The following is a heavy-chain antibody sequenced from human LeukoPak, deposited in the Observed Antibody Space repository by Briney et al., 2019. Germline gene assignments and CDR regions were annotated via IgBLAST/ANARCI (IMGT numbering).Heavy chain of an antibody. D-gene: IGHD3-22*01. CDR3: ARTYYYDSSGYYGY. Sequence: ASVKVSCKASGYTFSNYGISWVRQAPGQGLEWMGWISAFNGDTNYAQNLQGRVTMTTDTSTSTAYMELRSLRSDDTAVYYCARTYYYDSSGYYGYWGQGTLVTVSS. V-gene: IGHV1-18*01. CDR1: GYTFSNYG. CDR2: ISAFNGDT. J-gene: IGHJ4*02.